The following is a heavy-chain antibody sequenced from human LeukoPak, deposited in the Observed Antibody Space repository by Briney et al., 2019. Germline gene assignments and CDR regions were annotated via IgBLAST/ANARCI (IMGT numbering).Heavy chain of an antibody. D-gene: IGHD3-10*01. V-gene: IGHV1-69*13. CDR2: IIPIFGTA. J-gene: IGHJ3*02. Sequence: ASVKVSCKASGGTFSSYAISWVRQAPGQGLEWMGGIIPIFGTANYAQKFQGRVTITADESTSTAYMELSSLRSEDTAVYYCARECYYGSGSPASCAFDIWGQGPMVTVSS. CDR1: GGTFSSYA. CDR3: ARECYYGSGSPASCAFDI.